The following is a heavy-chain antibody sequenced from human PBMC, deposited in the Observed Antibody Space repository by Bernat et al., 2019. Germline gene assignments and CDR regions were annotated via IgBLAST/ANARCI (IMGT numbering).Heavy chain of an antibody. V-gene: IGHV4-39*01. CDR1: GGSISSSSYY. D-gene: IGHD5-18*01. Sequence: QLQLQESGPGLVRPSETLSLTCTVSGGSISSSSYYWGWIRQPPGKGLEWIGSIYYSGSTYYNPSLKSRVTISVDTSKNQFSLKLSSVTAADTAVYYCARMGIPQSDYWGQGTLVTVSS. J-gene: IGHJ4*02. CDR2: IYYSGST. CDR3: ARMGIPQSDY.